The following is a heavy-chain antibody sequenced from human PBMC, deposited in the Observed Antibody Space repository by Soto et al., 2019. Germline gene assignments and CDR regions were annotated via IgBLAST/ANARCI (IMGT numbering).Heavy chain of an antibody. V-gene: IGHV3-30*18. Sequence: QRHLVESGGGVVQPGRSLRLSCAASGFTFSSYGMHWIRQAPGKGLEWVAVISHDGAFKDYADSVKGRFTISRDNSENTLFLEMNRLGPSDTAVYYCAKDYGPKAPYPSSNTHTDFWGQGTRVTVSS. D-gene: IGHD4-17*01. CDR3: AKDYGPKAPYPSSNTHTDF. CDR2: ISHDGAFK. CDR1: GFTFSSYG. J-gene: IGHJ4*02.